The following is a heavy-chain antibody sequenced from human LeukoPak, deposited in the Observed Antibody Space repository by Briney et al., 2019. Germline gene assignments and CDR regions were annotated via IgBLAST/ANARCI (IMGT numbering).Heavy chain of an antibody. V-gene: IGHV4-61*02. CDR2: VYTTGST. CDR3: ARGQPPTYYFDY. CDR1: GGSISSGSYY. J-gene: IGHJ4*02. Sequence: PSETLSLTCTVSGGSISSGSYYWSWIRQPAGKGLEWIGRVYTTGSTNYNPSLKSRVTISVDTSKNQFSLKLSSVTAADTAVYYCARGQPPTYYFDYWGQGTLVTVSS.